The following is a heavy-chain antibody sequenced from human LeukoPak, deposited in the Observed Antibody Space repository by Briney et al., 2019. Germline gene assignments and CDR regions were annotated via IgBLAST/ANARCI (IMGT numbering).Heavy chain of an antibody. V-gene: IGHV3-11*01. CDR3: TYYYYDSSGYYFVDY. D-gene: IGHD3-22*01. J-gene: IGHJ4*02. CDR2: ISSSGSTI. Sequence: KPGGSLRLSCAASGFTFSDYYMSWIRQAPGKGLEWVSYISSSGSTIYYADSVKGRFTISRDNAKNSLYLQMNSLRAEDTAVYYCTYYYYDSSGYYFVDYWGQGTLVTVSS. CDR1: GFTFSDYY.